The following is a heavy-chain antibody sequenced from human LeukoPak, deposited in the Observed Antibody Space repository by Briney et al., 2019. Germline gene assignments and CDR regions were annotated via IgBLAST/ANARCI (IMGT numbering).Heavy chain of an antibody. CDR2: ISYDGSNK. V-gene: IGHV3-30-3*01. Sequence: PGKTLSLSCAASGFTFSNYAMYWVRQAPGKGLEWVAVISYDGSNKYYADSVKGRFTISRDNSKNTLYLHMNSLRAEDTAVYYCAFDYGDYYYWGQGTLVTVSS. CDR3: AFDYGDYYY. D-gene: IGHD4-17*01. CDR1: GFTFSNYA. J-gene: IGHJ4*02.